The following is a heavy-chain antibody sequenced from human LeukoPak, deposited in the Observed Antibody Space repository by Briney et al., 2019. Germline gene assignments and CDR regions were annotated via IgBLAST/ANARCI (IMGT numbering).Heavy chain of an antibody. CDR2: IKQDGSEK. D-gene: IGHD2-15*01. J-gene: IGHJ3*02. CDR1: GFSFSRYS. Sequence: PGGSLRLSCAASGFSFSRYSINWVRQAPGKGLEWVADIKQDGSEKYYVDSVKGRFTISRQNAKNSLFLQMNSLRAEDTAVYYCARHRSGGSQDDAFDIWGQGTMVTVSS. V-gene: IGHV3-7*01. CDR3: ARHRSGGSQDDAFDI.